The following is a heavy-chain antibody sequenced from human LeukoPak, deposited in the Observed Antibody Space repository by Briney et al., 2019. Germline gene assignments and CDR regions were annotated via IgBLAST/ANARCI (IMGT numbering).Heavy chain of an antibody. V-gene: IGHV3-7*03. D-gene: IGHD6-19*01. CDR3: ARDGGWHRFDY. CDR1: GFTFSSYG. CDR2: INEDGSQK. J-gene: IGHJ4*02. Sequence: GGSLRLSCAASGFTFSSYGMHWVRQAPEKGLEWVANINEDGSQKYYLGSVTGRFTISRDNAKNSLYLQMNSLSAEDTAMYYCARDGGWHRFDYWGQGTLVIVSS.